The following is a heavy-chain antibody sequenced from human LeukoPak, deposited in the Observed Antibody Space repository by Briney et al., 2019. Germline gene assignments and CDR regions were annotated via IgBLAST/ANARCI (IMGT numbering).Heavy chain of an antibody. D-gene: IGHD2-21*02. CDR2: INTNTGNP. J-gene: IGHJ6*02. CDR3: ARDLVYCGGDCYSDYYYYGMDV. Sequence: ASVKVSFKASGYTFTSYAMNWVRQAPGQGLEWMGWINTNTGNPTYAQGFTGRFVFSLDTSVSTAYLQISSLKAEDTAVYYCARDLVYCGGDCYSDYYYYGMDVWGQGTTVTVSS. V-gene: IGHV7-4-1*02. CDR1: GYTFTSYA.